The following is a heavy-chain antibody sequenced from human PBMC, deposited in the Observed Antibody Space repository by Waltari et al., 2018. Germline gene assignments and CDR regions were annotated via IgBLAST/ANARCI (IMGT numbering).Heavy chain of an antibody. CDR1: GGTFSSYA. CDR3: ARPANHPIEHILFRCAFDI. Sequence: QVQLVQSGAEVKKPGSSVKVSCKASGGTFSSYAIRWVRQAPGQGLEWMGGVLPILGMANCAQKFNGRVTVTADESTSTAYMDLSSLRSEDTAVYYCARPANHPIEHILFRCAFDIWGQGTMVTVSS. D-gene: IGHD2-21*01. J-gene: IGHJ3*02. V-gene: IGHV1-69*04. CDR2: VLPILGMA.